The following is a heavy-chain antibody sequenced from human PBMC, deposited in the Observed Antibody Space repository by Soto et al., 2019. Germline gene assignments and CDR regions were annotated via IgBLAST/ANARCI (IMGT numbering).Heavy chain of an antibody. CDR2: IIPIFGTA. Sequence: QVQLVQSGAEVKKPGSSVKVSCKASGGTFSSYAISWVRQAPGQGLEWMGGIIPIFGTANYAQKFQGRVTITADESTSTAYMELSSLRSEDTAVYYCARDRYPSAKQQLVGPYNWFDPWGQGTLVTVSS. J-gene: IGHJ5*02. V-gene: IGHV1-69*01. D-gene: IGHD6-13*01. CDR3: ARDRYPSAKQQLVGPYNWFDP. CDR1: GGTFSSYA.